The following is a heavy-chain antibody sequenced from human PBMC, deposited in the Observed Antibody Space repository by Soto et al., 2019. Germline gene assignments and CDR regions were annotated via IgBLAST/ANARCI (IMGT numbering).Heavy chain of an antibody. V-gene: IGHV1-8*01. CDR3: ARGPGYSSSWYEGYFGYYYGMDV. CDR2: MNPNSGNT. J-gene: IGHJ6*02. Sequence: GASVKVSCKASGYTFTSYDINWVRQATGQGLEWMGWMNPNSGNTGYAQKFQGRVTMTRNTSISTAYMELSSLRSEDTAVYYCARGPGYSSSWYEGYFGYYYGMDVWGQGTTVTVSS. CDR1: GYTFTSYD. D-gene: IGHD6-13*01.